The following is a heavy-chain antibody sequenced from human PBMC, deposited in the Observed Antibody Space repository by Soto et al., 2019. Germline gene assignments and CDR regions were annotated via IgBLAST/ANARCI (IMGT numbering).Heavy chain of an antibody. V-gene: IGHV3-30-3*01. CDR1: GFTFSSYA. D-gene: IGHD6-19*01. CDR3: ARVRQWLFHLDY. J-gene: IGHJ4*02. Sequence: QVQLVESGGGVVQPGRSLRLSCAASGFTFSSYAMHWVRQAPGKGLEWVAVISYDGSNKYYADSVKGRFTISRDNSKNTLYLQMNSLRAEDTAVYYCARVRQWLFHLDYWGQGTLVTVSS. CDR2: ISYDGSNK.